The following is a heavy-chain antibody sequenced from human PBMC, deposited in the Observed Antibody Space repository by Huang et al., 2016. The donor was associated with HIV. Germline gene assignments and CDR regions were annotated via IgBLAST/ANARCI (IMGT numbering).Heavy chain of an antibody. Sequence: QVQLVQSGSEFKKPGASVRVSCKASGYSFSDYAVNWVRQAPGQGLEWMGWINTRTGNSTYVQGFRGRFVFSLDTSVKTAYLHISSLKTEDAAVYYCARDARELRDYLVRFNWFAPWGQGTLVTVSS. CDR2: INTRTGNS. V-gene: IGHV7-4-1*02. CDR3: ARDARELRDYLVRFNWFAP. J-gene: IGHJ5*02. CDR1: GYSFSDYA. D-gene: IGHD1-7*01.